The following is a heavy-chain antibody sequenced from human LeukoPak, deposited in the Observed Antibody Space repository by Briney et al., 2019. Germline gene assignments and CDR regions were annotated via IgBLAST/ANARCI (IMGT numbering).Heavy chain of an antibody. D-gene: IGHD3-10*01. CDR3: ARDNYYGSGSYYKI. CDR2: IIPIFGTA. CDR1: GGTFNSYA. J-gene: IGHJ4*02. Sequence: SVKVSCKASGGTFNSYAISWVRQAPGQGLEWMGGIIPIFGTANYAQKFQGRVTITADESTSTAYMELSSLRSEDTAVYYCARDNYYGSGSYYKIWGQGTLVTVSS. V-gene: IGHV1-69*13.